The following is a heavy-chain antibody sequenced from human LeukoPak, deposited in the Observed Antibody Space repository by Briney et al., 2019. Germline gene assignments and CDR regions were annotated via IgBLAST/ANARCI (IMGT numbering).Heavy chain of an antibody. CDR1: GFTFSSYA. Sequence: GGSLRLSCAASGFTFSSYAMSWVRQAPGKGLEWVSAISGSGGSTYYADSVKGRFTISRDNANNSLYLQMNSLRAEDTAVYYCAREIALTGIDAFDIWGQGTMVTVSS. D-gene: IGHD7-27*01. CDR2: ISGSGGST. V-gene: IGHV3-23*01. J-gene: IGHJ3*02. CDR3: AREIALTGIDAFDI.